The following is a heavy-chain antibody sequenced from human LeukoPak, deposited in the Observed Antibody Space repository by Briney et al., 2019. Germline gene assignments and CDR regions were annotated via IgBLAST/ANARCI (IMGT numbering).Heavy chain of an antibody. D-gene: IGHD2-21*01. J-gene: IGHJ4*02. CDR1: GGSISRYY. CDR3: VRLVVDSRGIKEVAVEN. V-gene: IGHV4-59*08. CDR2: IYNSGTT. Sequence: SETLSLTCSVSGGSISRYYCSWIRQPPGGGLEWIGYIYNSGTTNYNPSLKSRVTMSMDTSKNQFSLKLRSVTAADTAVYYCVRLVVDSRGIKEVAVENWGQGTLVTVCS.